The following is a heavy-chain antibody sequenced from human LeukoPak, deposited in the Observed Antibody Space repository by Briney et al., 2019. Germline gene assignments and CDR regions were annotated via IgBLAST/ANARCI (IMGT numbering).Heavy chain of an antibody. D-gene: IGHD6-6*01. CDR1: GFTVSSNY. CDR2: ISGSRGST. CDR3: AKIEYSSSYYFDY. J-gene: IGHJ4*02. Sequence: GSLRLSCAASGFTVSSNYMSWVRQAPGRGLEWVSAISGSRGSTYYADSVKGRFTISRDNSKNTLFLQMNSLRAEDTAVYYCAKIEYSSSYYFDYWGQGTLVTVSS. V-gene: IGHV3-23*01.